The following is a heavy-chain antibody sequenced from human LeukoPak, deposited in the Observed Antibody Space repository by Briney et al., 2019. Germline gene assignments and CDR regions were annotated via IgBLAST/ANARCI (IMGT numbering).Heavy chain of an antibody. Sequence: GGSLRLSCAASGFTFSSYAMSWVRQAPGKGLEWVSAISGSGGSTYYADSVKGRFTISRDNSKNTLYLQMNSLRAEDTAVYYCAKEDDFWSGYYIIPFDYWGQGTLVTVSS. CDR3: AKEDDFWSGYYIIPFDY. V-gene: IGHV3-23*01. D-gene: IGHD3-3*01. CDR1: GFTFSSYA. J-gene: IGHJ4*02. CDR2: ISGSGGST.